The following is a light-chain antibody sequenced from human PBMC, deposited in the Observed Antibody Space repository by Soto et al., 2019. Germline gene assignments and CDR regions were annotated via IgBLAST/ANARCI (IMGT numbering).Light chain of an antibody. Sequence: EIVVTQSPGTLSLSPGERATLSCRASRSVTGTSLAWYQQRPGQAPRLLIYGASSRATGIPDRFSGSGSGTDFTLTISRLEPEDFAVYYCQQYGTKPQPVGQGTKVDIK. CDR1: RSVTGTS. CDR3: QQYGTKPQP. CDR2: GAS. J-gene: IGKJ1*01. V-gene: IGKV3-20*01.